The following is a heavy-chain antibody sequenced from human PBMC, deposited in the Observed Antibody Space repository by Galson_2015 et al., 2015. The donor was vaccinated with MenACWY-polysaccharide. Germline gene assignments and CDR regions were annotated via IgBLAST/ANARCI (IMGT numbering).Heavy chain of an antibody. Sequence: SLRLSCAASGFTFSVYGMHWVRQAPGKALEWVTFMSYDETTKSYADSVKGRFTISRDTSKNTLYLQMNSLRPEDTAVYHCAKVGGLGHGDYPYYFASWGQGTLVTVSS. CDR3: AKVGGLGHGDYPYYFAS. V-gene: IGHV3-30*18. J-gene: IGHJ4*02. CDR2: MSYDETTK. CDR1: GFTFSVYG. D-gene: IGHD4-17*01.